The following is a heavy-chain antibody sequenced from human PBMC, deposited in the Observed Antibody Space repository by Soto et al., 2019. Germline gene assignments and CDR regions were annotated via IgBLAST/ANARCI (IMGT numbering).Heavy chain of an antibody. J-gene: IGHJ3*02. D-gene: IGHD5-18*01. CDR2: MNPKSGGA. CDR1: GYTFTDYY. CDR3: TRENIENSDGLYDALDI. V-gene: IGHV1-2*02. Sequence: ASVKVSCKTSGYTFTDYYTHWVRQAPGQGLEWMGWMNPKSGGAYFAQKFQGRVTLTRDTSIGTAYIEVNSLPSDDTAVYFCTRENIENSDGLYDALDIWGQGTTVTVSS.